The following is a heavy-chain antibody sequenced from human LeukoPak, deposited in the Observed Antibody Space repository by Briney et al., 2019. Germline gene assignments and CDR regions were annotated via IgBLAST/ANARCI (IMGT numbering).Heavy chain of an antibody. Sequence: GGSLRLSCAASGFTVNSNYMSWVRQAPGKGLEWVAVISYDGSNKYYADSVKGRFTISRDNSKNTLYLQMNSLRGDDTALYYCVRGTRAFDVWGQGTMVTVSS. CDR3: VRGTRAFDV. CDR2: ISYDGSNK. J-gene: IGHJ3*01. V-gene: IGHV3-30-3*01. CDR1: GFTVNSNY.